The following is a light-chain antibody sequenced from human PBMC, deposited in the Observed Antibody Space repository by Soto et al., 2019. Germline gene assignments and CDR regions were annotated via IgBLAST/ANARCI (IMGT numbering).Light chain of an antibody. CDR3: QQFDDSVT. CDR1: HSVSRTY. V-gene: IGKV3-20*01. CDR2: GAS. J-gene: IGKJ5*01. Sequence: EIVLTQSPGTLSLSPGERATLSCRASHSVSRTYLAWYQQKPGQAPRLLIFGASDRATGTPDRFSGSGSGTDFPLTISRLEPEDSAVYYCQQFDDSVTFGQGTRLDIK.